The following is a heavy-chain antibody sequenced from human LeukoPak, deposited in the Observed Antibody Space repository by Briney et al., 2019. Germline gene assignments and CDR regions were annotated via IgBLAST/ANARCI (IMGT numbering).Heavy chain of an antibody. CDR1: GFTFSSYW. V-gene: IGHV3-74*01. D-gene: IGHD4-23*01. CDR3: ARVPYDYGGAWGFDY. J-gene: IGHJ4*02. Sequence: PGGSLRLSCAASGFTFSSYWMHWVRQAPGKGLVWVSRINSDGSSTSYADSVKGRFTISRDNAKNTLYLQMNSLRAEDTAVYYCARVPYDYGGAWGFDYWGQGTLVTVSS. CDR2: INSDGSST.